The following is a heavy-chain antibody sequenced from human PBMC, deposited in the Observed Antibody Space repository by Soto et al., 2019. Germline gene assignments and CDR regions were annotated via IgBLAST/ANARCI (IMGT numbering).Heavy chain of an antibody. Sequence: SETLSLTCTVSGGSISSSSYYWGWIRQPPGKGLEWIWSIYYSGSTYYNPSLKSRVTISVDTSKNQFSLKLSPVTAADTAVYYCARRGYYGSGSYVNGQPYYYMDVWGKGTTLTVSS. CDR3: ARRGYYGSGSYVNGQPYYYMDV. CDR2: IYYSGST. D-gene: IGHD3-10*01. CDR1: GGSISSSSYY. V-gene: IGHV4-39*01. J-gene: IGHJ6*03.